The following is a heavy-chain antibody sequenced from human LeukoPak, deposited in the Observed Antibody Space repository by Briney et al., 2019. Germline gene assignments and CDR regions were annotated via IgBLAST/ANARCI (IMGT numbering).Heavy chain of an antibody. CDR1: GGSFSGYY. V-gene: IGHV4-34*12. CDR2: IIHSGST. D-gene: IGHD5-18*01. CDR3: SSGRGGYSYGYQYYYALDV. Sequence: PSETLSLTCAVYGGSFSGYYWNWIRQPPGKGLEWIGEIIHSGSTNYNPSLESRVTISVDTSKNQFSLKLSSVTAADTAVYYCSSGRGGYSYGYQYYYALDVWGQGTTVTVSS. J-gene: IGHJ6*02.